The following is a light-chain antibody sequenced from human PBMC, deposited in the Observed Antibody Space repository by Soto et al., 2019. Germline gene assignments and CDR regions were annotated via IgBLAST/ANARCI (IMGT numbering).Light chain of an antibody. CDR1: SSDVGSYNL. CDR2: EAT. Sequence: QSALTQPASVSGSPEQSITISCTGTSSDVGSYNLVSWYQQHPGKAPKVMIYEATKRPSGVSNRFSGSKSGNTASLTISGLQAEDEADYYCCSYAGSNNLVFGGGTKLTVL. CDR3: CSYAGSNNLV. J-gene: IGLJ2*01. V-gene: IGLV2-23*01.